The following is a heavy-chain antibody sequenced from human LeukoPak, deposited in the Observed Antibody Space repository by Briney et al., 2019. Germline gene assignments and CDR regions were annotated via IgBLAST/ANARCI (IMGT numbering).Heavy chain of an antibody. CDR1: GFTFSSYA. V-gene: IGHV3-23*01. J-gene: IGHJ4*02. Sequence: PGGSLRLSCAASGFTFSSYAMSWVRQAPGKGLEWVSAISGSGGSTYYADSVKGRFTSSRDNSKNTMYLQMNSLRVEDTAVYYCARDSQKGIWGQGTLVTVSS. CDR2: ISGSGGST. CDR3: ARDSQKGI.